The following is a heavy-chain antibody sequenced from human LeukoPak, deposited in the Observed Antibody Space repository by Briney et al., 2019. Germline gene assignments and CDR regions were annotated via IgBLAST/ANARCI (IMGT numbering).Heavy chain of an antibody. CDR3: AKYFSSGSRNFDY. CDR1: GFTFKIYW. J-gene: IGHJ4*02. CDR2: IKQDGSEE. Sequence: GGSLRLSCAASGFTFKIYWMSWVRQAPGKGLEWVANIKQDGSEEYYVDSLKGRFTISRDNAKNSLYLQMNSLRAEDTALYYCAKYFSSGSRNFDYWGQGTLVTVSS. D-gene: IGHD2/OR15-2a*01. V-gene: IGHV3-7*05.